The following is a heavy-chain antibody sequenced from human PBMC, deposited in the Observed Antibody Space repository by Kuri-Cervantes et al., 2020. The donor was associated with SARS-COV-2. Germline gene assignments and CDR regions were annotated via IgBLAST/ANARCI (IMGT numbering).Heavy chain of an antibody. CDR1: GFTFSSYA. V-gene: IGHV3-23*01. D-gene: IGHD6-13*01. Sequence: GGFLRLSCAASGFTFSSYAMSWVRQAPGKGLEWVSAISGSGGSTYYADSVKGRFTISRDNSKNTLYLQMNSLRAEDTAVYYCAKGVAAADSHYFDYWGQGTLVTVSS. CDR3: AKGVAAADSHYFDY. CDR2: ISGSGGST. J-gene: IGHJ4*02.